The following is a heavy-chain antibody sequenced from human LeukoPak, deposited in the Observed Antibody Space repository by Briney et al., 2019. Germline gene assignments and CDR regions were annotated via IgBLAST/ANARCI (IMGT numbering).Heavy chain of an antibody. CDR1: GGSISSGGYY. V-gene: IGHV4-31*03. D-gene: IGHD4-11*01. CDR2: IFYSGST. Sequence: SETLSLTCTVSGGSISSGGYYWSWIRQHPGKGLEWIGYIFYSGSTYYNPSLKSRLTISVDTSKNQFSLKLRSVTAADTAVYYCARPSSDYSRDAFDIWGQGTMVTVSS. J-gene: IGHJ3*02. CDR3: ARPSSDYSRDAFDI.